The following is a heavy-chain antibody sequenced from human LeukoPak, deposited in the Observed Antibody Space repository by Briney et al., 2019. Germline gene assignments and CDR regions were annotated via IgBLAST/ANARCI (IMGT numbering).Heavy chain of an antibody. Sequence: PSETLSLTCTVSGGSFSSRSNYWAWIRQPPGKGLEWIGSLYYNGDIRSNPSLKSRVTMSMDTSKNQCSLKLKSVAAADTAIYFCARGYTNGVNQEVWLDPWAREPWSSSPQ. D-gene: IGHD2-8*01. CDR2: LYYNGDI. J-gene: IGHJ5*02. CDR1: GGSFSSRSNY. CDR3: ARGYTNGVNQEVWLDP. V-gene: IGHV4-39*07.